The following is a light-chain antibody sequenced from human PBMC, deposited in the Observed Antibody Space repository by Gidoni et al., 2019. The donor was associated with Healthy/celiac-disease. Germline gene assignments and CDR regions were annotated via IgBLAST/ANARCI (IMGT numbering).Light chain of an antibody. CDR2: WAA. V-gene: IGKV4-1*01. Sequence: DIVMTQSPASLPVSLGERATINCKSSQSVLYSSNKKNYLAWYQQKPGQPPKLLIYWAATRESGVPDRFSGSGSGTDFTLTISSLQAEDVAVYYCQQYYSTPPLYTFXXXTKLEIK. CDR3: QQYYSTPPLYT. J-gene: IGKJ2*01. CDR1: QSVLYSSNKKNY.